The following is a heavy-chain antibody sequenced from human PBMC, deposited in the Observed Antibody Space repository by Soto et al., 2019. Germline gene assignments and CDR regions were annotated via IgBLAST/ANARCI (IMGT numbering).Heavy chain of an antibody. V-gene: IGHV3-23*01. CDR3: AKGSSSTQYLNYYFYHMDV. D-gene: IGHD2-2*01. J-gene: IGHJ6*03. CDR2: IGGSGANT. Sequence: LLESGGGLVQPGGSLRLSCAASGLTFPSYAINWVRQPPGKGLEWVSAIGGSGANTYYADSVKGRFTISRDNSKNTVYLQMNSLRAEDTAVYYCAKGSSSTQYLNYYFYHMDVWGKGTTVSVSS. CDR1: GLTFPSYA.